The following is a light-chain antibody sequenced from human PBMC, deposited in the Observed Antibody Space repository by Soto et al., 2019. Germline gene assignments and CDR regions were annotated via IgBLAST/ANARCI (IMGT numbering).Light chain of an antibody. CDR3: TSYTISSLYHYV. CDR1: SSDVGGYNY. CDR2: DVS. V-gene: IGLV2-14*01. J-gene: IGLJ1*01. Sequence: QSVLTQPASVSGSPGQSITISCTGTSSDVGGYNYVSWYQQHPGKAPKLMIYDVSNRPSRVSNRFSGSKSGNTASLTISGLQAEVEADYYCTSYTISSLYHYVSGPGTEVTVL.